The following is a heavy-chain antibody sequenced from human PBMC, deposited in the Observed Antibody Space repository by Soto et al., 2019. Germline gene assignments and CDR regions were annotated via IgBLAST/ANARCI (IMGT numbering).Heavy chain of an antibody. Sequence: SETLSLTCAVYGGSFSGYYWSWIRQTPGKGLEWIGEINHSGSTNYNPSLKSRVTISVDTSKNQFSLKLSSVTAADTAVYYCARAARPEDDNPNPASWFDPWGQGTLVTVSS. CDR1: GGSFSGYY. V-gene: IGHV4-34*01. J-gene: IGHJ5*02. CDR2: INHSGST. D-gene: IGHD3-9*01. CDR3: ARAARPEDDNPNPASWFDP.